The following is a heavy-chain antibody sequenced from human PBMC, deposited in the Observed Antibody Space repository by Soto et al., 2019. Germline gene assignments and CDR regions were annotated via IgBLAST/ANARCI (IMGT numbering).Heavy chain of an antibody. CDR3: ARGNKGPGHYGPGSQGWYGP. CDR2: IIPITDTP. D-gene: IGHD3-10*01. J-gene: IGHJ5*02. CDR1: GSTFSSHA. V-gene: IGHV1-69*06. Sequence: QVQLVQSGAEVKKPGSSVKVSCKASGSTFSSHAINWLRQAPGQGLEWMGVIIPITDTPNNAEKFQGRVTITADKATTTVYMELSSLTLEDTAMYYCARGNKGPGHYGPGSQGWYGPWGQGTLVTVSS.